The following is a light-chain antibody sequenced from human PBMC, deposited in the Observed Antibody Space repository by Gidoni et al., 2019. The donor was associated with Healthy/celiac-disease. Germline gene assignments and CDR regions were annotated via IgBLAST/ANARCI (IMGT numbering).Light chain of an antibody. Sequence: EIVMTQSPATLSVSPGERAPLSCRASQSVNSNLAWYQQKPGQAPRLLIYGASTRATGIPARFSGSGSGTEFTLTISSLQSEDFAVYYCQQYNNWPRTFGQGTKVEIK. CDR3: QQYNNWPRT. CDR1: QSVNSN. V-gene: IGKV3-15*01. J-gene: IGKJ1*01. CDR2: GAS.